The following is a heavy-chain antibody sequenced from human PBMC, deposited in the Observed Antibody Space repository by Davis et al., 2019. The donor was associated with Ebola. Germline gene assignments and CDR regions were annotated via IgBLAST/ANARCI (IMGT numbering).Heavy chain of an antibody. Sequence: PGGSLRLSCAASGVMFSRYWMSWVRQAPGKGREWVAKRKVDGSATNYVDSVKGRVTISRDNAKKSLYLQLNSLRADDTAMYYCARDCYDNSGDGFDIWGQGTMVTVSS. CDR2: RKVDGSAT. V-gene: IGHV3-7*01. J-gene: IGHJ3*02. CDR1: GVMFSRYW. D-gene: IGHD3-22*01. CDR3: ARDCYDNSGDGFDI.